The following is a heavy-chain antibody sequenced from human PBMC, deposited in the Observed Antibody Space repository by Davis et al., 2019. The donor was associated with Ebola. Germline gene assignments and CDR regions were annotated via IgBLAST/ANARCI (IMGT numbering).Heavy chain of an antibody. CDR2: INEGGYT. D-gene: IGHD3-3*01. CDR1: GGSISSSSYY. Sequence: MPSETLSLTCTVSGGSISSSSYYWGWIRQPPGKGLEWLGEINEGGYTNYNPSLKSRVTISVDTSKNQFSLKLSSVTAADTAVYYCARFGYYRGYYGMDVWGQGTTVTVSS. J-gene: IGHJ6*02. V-gene: IGHV4-39*07. CDR3: ARFGYYRGYYGMDV.